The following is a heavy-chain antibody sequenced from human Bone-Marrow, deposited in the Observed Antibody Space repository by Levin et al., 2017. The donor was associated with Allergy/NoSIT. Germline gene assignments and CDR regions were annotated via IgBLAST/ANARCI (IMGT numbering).Heavy chain of an antibody. V-gene: IGHV4-59*01. J-gene: IGHJ4*02. CDR3: ARETGIASSEGFDY. D-gene: IGHD3-10*01. Sequence: MTSETLSLTCTVSGGSIFDYYWNWIRQPPGKGLEWIGHIYHTGNTNYNPSLKNRVTMSVDTSQNQVSLKLTSVSDADTAMYYCARETGIASSEGFDYWGQGTLVTVSS. CDR2: IYHTGNT. CDR1: GGSIFDYY.